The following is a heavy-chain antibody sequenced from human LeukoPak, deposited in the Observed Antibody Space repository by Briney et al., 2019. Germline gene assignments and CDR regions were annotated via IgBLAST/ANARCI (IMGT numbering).Heavy chain of an antibody. V-gene: IGHV1-2*02. CDR3: VREGEGPLSKDFDY. CDR1: GFTFTDHY. CDR2: IGPHSTFT. J-gene: IGHJ4*02. Sequence: GASVNVSCKSSGFTFTDHYIHWVRQGPGQGLEWMGYIGPHSTFTSSPQEFQGRVTMTRDASMSTAYMELTRLTSDDTAVYYCVREGEGPLSKDFDYWGQGTLVTVSS. D-gene: IGHD2/OR15-2a*01.